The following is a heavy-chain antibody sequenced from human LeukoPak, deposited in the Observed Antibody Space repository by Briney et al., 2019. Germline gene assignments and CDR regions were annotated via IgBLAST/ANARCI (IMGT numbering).Heavy chain of an antibody. Sequence: PSETLSLTCTVSGGSISNYYWSWIRQPPGKGLEWIGYIYYSGTTNYNPSLKNRVTISVDTSKNQFSMKLSSVTAADTALYYCARGTGAYYYLWGQRTMVTVSS. CDR3: ARGTGAYYYL. V-gene: IGHV4-59*01. J-gene: IGHJ3*01. CDR1: GGSISNYY. D-gene: IGHD3-22*01. CDR2: IYYSGTT.